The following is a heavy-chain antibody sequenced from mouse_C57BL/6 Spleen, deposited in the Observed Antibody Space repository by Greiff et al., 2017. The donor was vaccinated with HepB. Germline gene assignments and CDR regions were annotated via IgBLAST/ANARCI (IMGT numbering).Heavy chain of an antibody. D-gene: IGHD2-2*01. J-gene: IGHJ4*01. CDR3: ARDGGYDAAYYAMDY. CDR2: INYDGSST. CDR1: GFTFSDYY. Sequence: EVHLVESEGGLVQPGSSMKLSCTASGFTFSDYYMAWVRQVPEKGLEWVANINYDGSSTYYLDSLKSRFIISRDNAKNILDLQMSSLKSEDTATYYCARDGGYDAAYYAMDYWGQGTSVTVSS. V-gene: IGHV5-16*01.